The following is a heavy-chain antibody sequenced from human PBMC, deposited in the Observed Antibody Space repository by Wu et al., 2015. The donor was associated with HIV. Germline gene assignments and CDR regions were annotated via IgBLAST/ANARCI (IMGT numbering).Heavy chain of an antibody. J-gene: IGHJ6*04. D-gene: IGHD3-22*01. CDR3: ARGKTTMIVVADGMDV. CDR2: IIPIFGTA. CDR1: GGTFGSLA. V-gene: IGHV1-69*05. Sequence: QVQLVQSGTEVKKPGSSVKVSCNSVGGTFGSLAVSWVRQAPGQGLEWMGGIIPIFGTANYAQKFQGRVTITTDESTSTAYMELSSLRSEDTAVYYCARGKTTMIVVADGMDVWGKGTTVTVSS.